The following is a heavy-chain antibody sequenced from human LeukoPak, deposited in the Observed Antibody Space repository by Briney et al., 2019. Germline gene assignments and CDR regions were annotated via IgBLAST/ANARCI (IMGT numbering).Heavy chain of an antibody. Sequence: PSETLSLTCTVPGGSVTSYYCNWVRQPPGRGLEWIGYIYYSGGTNYNPSLESRVTISLDTAKNQFSLKLRSVTAEDTAVYYCATTGATSPSSASWFNIEYWGQGTLVPVSS. D-gene: IGHD6-13*01. CDR2: IYYSGGT. CDR3: ATTGATSPSSASWFNIEY. J-gene: IGHJ4*02. CDR1: GGSVTSYY. V-gene: IGHV4-59*08.